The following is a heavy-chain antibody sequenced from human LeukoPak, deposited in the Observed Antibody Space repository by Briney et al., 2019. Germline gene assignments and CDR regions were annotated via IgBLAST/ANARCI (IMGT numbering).Heavy chain of an antibody. CDR2: IKQDGSEK. D-gene: IGHD3-3*01. V-gene: IGHV3-7*01. CDR3: ARDDDFWSGYRRYYYGTDV. Sequence: GGSLRLSCAASGFTFSSYWMSWVRQAPGKGLEWVANIKQDGSEKYYVDSVKGRFTISRDNAKNSLYLQMNSLRAEDTAVYYCARDDDFWSGYRRYYYGTDVWGQGTTVTVSS. CDR1: GFTFSSYW. J-gene: IGHJ6*02.